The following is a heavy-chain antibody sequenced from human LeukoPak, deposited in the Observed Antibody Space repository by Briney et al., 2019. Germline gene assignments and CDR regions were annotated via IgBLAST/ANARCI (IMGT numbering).Heavy chain of an antibody. D-gene: IGHD6-19*01. Sequence: QPGGSLRLSCTASGFIFSTYAMSWVRQAPGKGLEWVSGISGSSSHIEDADSVKGRFIISRDNSKNTLFLQMNSLKDEDTALYYCTKEDEKANRSPQWGFDSWGQGTLVTVSS. CDR3: TKEDEKANRSPQWGFDS. CDR2: ISGSSSHI. CDR1: GFIFSTYA. J-gene: IGHJ4*02. V-gene: IGHV3-23*01.